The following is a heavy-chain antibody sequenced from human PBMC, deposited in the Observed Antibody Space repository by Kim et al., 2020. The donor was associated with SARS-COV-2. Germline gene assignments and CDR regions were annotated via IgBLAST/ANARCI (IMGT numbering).Heavy chain of an antibody. D-gene: IGHD1-1*01. Sequence: GGSLRLSCAASGFTFSSYGMHWVRQAPGKGLEWVAVIWYDGSNKYYADSVKGRFTISRDNSKNTLYLQMNSLRAEDTAVYYCATAPRTGNNWFDPWGQGTLVTVSS. J-gene: IGHJ5*02. CDR1: GFTFSSYG. CDR2: IWYDGSNK. V-gene: IGHV3-33*01. CDR3: ATAPRTGNNWFDP.